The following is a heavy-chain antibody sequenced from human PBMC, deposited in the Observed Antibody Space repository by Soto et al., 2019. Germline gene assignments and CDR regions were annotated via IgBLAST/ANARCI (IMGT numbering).Heavy chain of an antibody. CDR1: GGTFSSYA. CDR3: ASSNSGHYDYVWGSSPDY. V-gene: IGHV1-69*13. Sequence: SVKVSCKASGGTFSSYAISWVRQAPGQGLEWMGGIIPIFGTANYAQKFQGRVTITADESTSTAYMELSSLRSEDTAVYYCASSNSGHYDYVWGSSPDYWGQGTLVTVSS. CDR2: IIPIFGTA. J-gene: IGHJ4*02. D-gene: IGHD3-16*01.